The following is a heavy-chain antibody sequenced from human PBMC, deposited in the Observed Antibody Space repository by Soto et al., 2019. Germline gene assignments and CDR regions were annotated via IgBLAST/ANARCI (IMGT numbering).Heavy chain of an antibody. V-gene: IGHV1-18*01. CDR2: ISAYNGNT. Sequence: ASVNVSCKASGYTFTSYGISWVRQAPGQGLEWMGWISAYNGNTNYAQKLQGRVTMTTDTSTSTAYMELRSLRSDDTAVYYCARGVLLWFGENSPYYYYGMDVWGQGTTVTVSS. D-gene: IGHD3-10*01. J-gene: IGHJ6*02. CDR3: ARGVLLWFGENSPYYYYGMDV. CDR1: GYTFTSYG.